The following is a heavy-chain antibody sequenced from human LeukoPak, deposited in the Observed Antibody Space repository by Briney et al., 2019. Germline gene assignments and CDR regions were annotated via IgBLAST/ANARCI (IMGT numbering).Heavy chain of an antibody. CDR3: ARQRGPLLWFGELKPTYFDY. V-gene: IGHV4-39*01. J-gene: IGHJ4*02. D-gene: IGHD3-10*01. CDR2: IYYSGST. Sequence: SETLSLTCTVSGGSISSSSYYWGWIRQPPGKGLEWIGSIYYSGSTYYNPSLKSRVTISVDTSKNQFSLKLSSVTAADTAVYYCARQRGPLLWFGELKPTYFDYWGQGTLVTVSS. CDR1: GGSISSSSYY.